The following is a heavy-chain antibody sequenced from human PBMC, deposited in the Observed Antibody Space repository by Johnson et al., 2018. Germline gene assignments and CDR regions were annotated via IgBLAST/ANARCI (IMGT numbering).Heavy chain of an antibody. V-gene: IGHV1-24*01. D-gene: IGHD3-22*01. CDR1: GDTLTELS. Sequence: QVQLVQSGAEVKKPGASVKVSCKVSGDTLTELSIHWVRQAPGKGLEWMGGFDPEEGDTIYAQKFKGRVTMTEDTSTDTAHMELNSLRSEDTAVYYCATDPDSSRLDAFVSWGQGTLVTVSA. CDR3: ATDPDSSRLDAFVS. J-gene: IGHJ3*02. CDR2: FDPEEGDT.